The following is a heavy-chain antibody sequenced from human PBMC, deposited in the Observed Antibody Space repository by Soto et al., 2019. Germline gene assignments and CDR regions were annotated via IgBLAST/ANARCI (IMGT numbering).Heavy chain of an antibody. CDR1: GASISSYF. D-gene: IGHD5-18*01. J-gene: IGHJ4*02. CDR3: ASLVRGYRSGESHYFDY. CDR2: IYDSGST. V-gene: IGHV4-59*01. Sequence: SETLCLTCTVSGASISSYFWSWVRQPPGRGLEWIAYIYDSGSTNYNPSLKSRVTILLDTSKKQFSLKLSSVTAADTTVYYCASLVRGYRSGESHYFDYWGQGALVTVSS.